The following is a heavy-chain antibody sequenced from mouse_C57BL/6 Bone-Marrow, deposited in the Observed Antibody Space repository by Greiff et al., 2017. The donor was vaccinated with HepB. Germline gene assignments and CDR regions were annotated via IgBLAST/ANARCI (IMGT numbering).Heavy chain of an antibody. CDR2: ISDGGSYT. CDR3: AREYPPYDYGSSYGAC. J-gene: IGHJ3*01. CDR1: GFTFSSYA. Sequence: EVQVVESGGGLVKPGGSLKLSCAASGFTFSSYAMSWVRQTPEKRLEWVATISDGGSYTYYPDNVKGRFTISRDNAKNNLYLQMSHLKSEDTAMYYCAREYPPYDYGSSYGACWGRGTLVTGS. V-gene: IGHV5-4*01. D-gene: IGHD1-1*01.